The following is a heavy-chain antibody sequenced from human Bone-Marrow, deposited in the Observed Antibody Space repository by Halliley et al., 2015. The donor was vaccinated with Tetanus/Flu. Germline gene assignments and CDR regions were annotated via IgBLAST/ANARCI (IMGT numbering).Heavy chain of an antibody. J-gene: IGHJ4*02. V-gene: IGHV4-4*02. Sequence: SLRLSCTVSGDSITTPNWWSWVRQSPGKGLEWIAEIYHNGVSNSNPSLQSRVTVSIDKSKNQFSLKVISVTAADTAVYYCARGNDYVWGSHRSLDHWGQGTLVTVSS. CDR1: GDSITTPNW. CDR2: IYHNGVS. CDR3: ARGNDYVWGSHRSLDH. D-gene: IGHD3-16*02.